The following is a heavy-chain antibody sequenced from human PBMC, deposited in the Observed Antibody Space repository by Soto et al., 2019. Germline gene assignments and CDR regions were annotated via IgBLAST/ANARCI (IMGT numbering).Heavy chain of an antibody. V-gene: IGHV5-51*01. Sequence: PGESLKVSCETSGYSFTTYWIGWVRQTTGEGPEWMGSIYPGDSDTRYSPSFRGQVTMPADKSITTAYLQWGSLKASDTAIFYCARRNYYGSGNKYSHFDYWGQGTLVPVSS. CDR3: ARRNYYGSGNKYSHFDY. D-gene: IGHD3-10*01. CDR1: GYSFTTYW. CDR2: IYPGDSDT. J-gene: IGHJ4*02.